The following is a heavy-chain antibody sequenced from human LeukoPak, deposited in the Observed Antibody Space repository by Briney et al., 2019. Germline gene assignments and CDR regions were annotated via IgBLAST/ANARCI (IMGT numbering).Heavy chain of an antibody. D-gene: IGHD2-2*02. CDR1: GGSISSGDYY. CDR3: ARGRGLGYVKLLYGYYWFDP. Sequence: SQTLSLTCTVSGGSISSGDYYWSWIRQPPGKGLEWIGYIYYSGSTYYNPSLKSRVTISVDTSKNQFSLKLSSVTAADTAVYYCARGRGLGYVKLLYGYYWFDPWGQGTLVTVSS. V-gene: IGHV4-30-4*08. CDR2: IYYSGST. J-gene: IGHJ5*02.